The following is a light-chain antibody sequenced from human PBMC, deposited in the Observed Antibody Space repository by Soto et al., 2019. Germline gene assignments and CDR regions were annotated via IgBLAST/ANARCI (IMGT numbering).Light chain of an antibody. J-gene: IGKJ4*01. CDR1: QSISSN. Sequence: EIVLTQAPATLSLSPGESATLSCRAGQSISSNLGWYQLKPCQAPRLLIYAASTRATGIPARFIGSGSGTEFPLTISGLQSEDFAVYYCQQYSSWPLTFGGGTKVELK. CDR2: AAS. V-gene: IGKV3-15*01. CDR3: QQYSSWPLT.